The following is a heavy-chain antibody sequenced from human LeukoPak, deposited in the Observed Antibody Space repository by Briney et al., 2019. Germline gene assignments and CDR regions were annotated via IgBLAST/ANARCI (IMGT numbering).Heavy chain of an antibody. CDR3: ARFEEAPRNYYFMDV. D-gene: IGHD3-9*01. Sequence: QPGGSLRLSCAASGFTFSSYWMHWVRQAPGKGLVWVSRINTDGSSTSYADSVKGRFTISRDNAKNTLYLQMNSLRAEDTAVYYCARFEEAPRNYYFMDVWGKGTTVTVSS. J-gene: IGHJ6*03. CDR2: INTDGSST. CDR1: GFTFSSYW. V-gene: IGHV3-74*01.